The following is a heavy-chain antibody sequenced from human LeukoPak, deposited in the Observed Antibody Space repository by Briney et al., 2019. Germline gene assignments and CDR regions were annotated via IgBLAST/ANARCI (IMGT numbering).Heavy chain of an antibody. J-gene: IGHJ3*02. CDR3: ARVIGRSDYGDYWDAFDI. CDR1: GFTFSSYA. V-gene: IGHV3-30-3*01. Sequence: SGRSLRLSCAASGFTFSSYAMHWVRQAPGKGLEWVAVISYDGSNKYYADSVKGRFTISRDNSKNTLYPQMNSLRAEDTAVYYCARVIGRSDYGDYWDAFDIWGQGTMVTVSS. D-gene: IGHD4-17*01. CDR2: ISYDGSNK.